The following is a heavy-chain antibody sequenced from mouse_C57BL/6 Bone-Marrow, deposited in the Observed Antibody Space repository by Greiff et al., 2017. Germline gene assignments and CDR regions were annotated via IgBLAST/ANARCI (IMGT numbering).Heavy chain of an antibody. CDR3: ARPYYYGSSLYYARDY. D-gene: IGHD1-1*01. J-gene: IGHJ4*01. V-gene: IGHV5-6*01. CDR1: GFTFSSYG. Sequence: EVKLMESGGDLVKPGGSLKLSCAASGFTFSSYGMSWVRQTPDKRLEWVATISSGGSYTYYPDSVKGRITISRDNAKNDMYLQMFSLKSEDTAMYYCARPYYYGSSLYYARDYWGQGTSVTVSS. CDR2: ISSGGSYT.